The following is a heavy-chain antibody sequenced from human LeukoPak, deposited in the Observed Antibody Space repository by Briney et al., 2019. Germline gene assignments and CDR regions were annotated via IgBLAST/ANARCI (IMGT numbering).Heavy chain of an antibody. CDR3: AGGISETGSFVF. D-gene: IGHD6-13*01. CDR1: GGSIRSYL. CDR2: IYTSGST. V-gene: IGHV4-4*07. J-gene: IGHJ4*02. Sequence: PSDPLSLTCSVSGGSIRSYLWSWFRQPAGEGPGWIGRIYTSGSTNYNLSLKTRVTMSVDTSKNQFSLKLSSVTAADTAVYYCAGGISETGSFVFWGKGTLVTVSS.